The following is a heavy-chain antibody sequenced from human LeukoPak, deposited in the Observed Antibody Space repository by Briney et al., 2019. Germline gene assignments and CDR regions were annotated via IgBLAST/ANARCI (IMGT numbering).Heavy chain of an antibody. CDR1: GYTFTSYG. CDR2: ISAYNGNT. CDR3: ARDTPPRSSGYYHHFDY. V-gene: IGHV1-18*01. Sequence: GASVKVSCKASGYTFTSYGISWVQQAPGQGLEWMGWISAYNGNTNYAQKLQGRVTMTTDTSTSTAYMELRSLRSDDTAVYYCARDTPPRSSGYYHHFDYWGQGTLVTVSS. D-gene: IGHD3-22*01. J-gene: IGHJ4*02.